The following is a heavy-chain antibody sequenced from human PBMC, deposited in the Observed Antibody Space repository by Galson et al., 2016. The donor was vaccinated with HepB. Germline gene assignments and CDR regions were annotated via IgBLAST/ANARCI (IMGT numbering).Heavy chain of an antibody. CDR1: GGSFSSYG. Sequence: SCKASGGSFSSYGFSWVRQAPGQGLEWMGGIIPIFGTTNYAQKFQGRVTITADESTSTAYMELSSLRSEDTAVYYCARVPPPITGRYTWFDPWGQGTLVTVSS. D-gene: IGHD1-20*01. J-gene: IGHJ5*02. V-gene: IGHV1-69*01. CDR2: IIPIFGTT. CDR3: ARVPPPITGRYTWFDP.